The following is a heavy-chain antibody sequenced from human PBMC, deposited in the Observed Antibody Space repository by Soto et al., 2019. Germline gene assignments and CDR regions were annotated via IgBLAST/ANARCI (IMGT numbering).Heavy chain of an antibody. J-gene: IGHJ4*02. CDR3: ARHQIWPNFDY. CDR1: GYSISSGYY. Sequence: ASETLSLTCAVSGYSISSGYYWGWIRQPPGKGLEWIGSIYHSGSTYYNPSLQSRVTISVDTSKNQFSLKLSSVTAADTAVYYCARHQIWPNFDYWGQGTLVTVSS. D-gene: IGHD3-10*01. V-gene: IGHV4-38-2*01. CDR2: IYHSGST.